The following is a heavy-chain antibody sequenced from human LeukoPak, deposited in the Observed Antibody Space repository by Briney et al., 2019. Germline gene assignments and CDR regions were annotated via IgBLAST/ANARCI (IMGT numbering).Heavy chain of an antibody. Sequence: GSLRLSCAASGFTFSNYGMSWVRQAPGKGLEWVSAISGSGGSTYYADSVKGRFTISRDNSKNTLYLQMNSLRAEDTAVYYCAKGRVVVAATYFDYWGQGTLVTVSS. CDR1: GFTFSNYG. CDR2: ISGSGGST. D-gene: IGHD2-15*01. CDR3: AKGRVVVAATYFDY. J-gene: IGHJ4*02. V-gene: IGHV3-23*01.